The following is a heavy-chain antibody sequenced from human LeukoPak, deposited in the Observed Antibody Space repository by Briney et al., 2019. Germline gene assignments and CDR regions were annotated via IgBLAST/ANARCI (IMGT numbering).Heavy chain of an antibody. J-gene: IGHJ5*02. V-gene: IGHV3-23*01. CDR1: GFTFSSYA. Sequence: GGSLRLSCATSGFTFSSYAMIWVRQTPGKGLEWVSAISHSGGSTYYADSVKGRFTISRDNSKNTLYLQMNSLRAEDTAVYYCAKPSYSTTVTTGFDPWGQGTLVTVSS. D-gene: IGHD4-17*01. CDR2: ISHSGGST. CDR3: AKPSYSTTVTTGFDP.